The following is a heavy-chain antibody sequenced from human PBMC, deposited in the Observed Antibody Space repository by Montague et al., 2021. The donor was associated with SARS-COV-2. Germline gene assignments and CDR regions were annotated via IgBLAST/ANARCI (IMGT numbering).Heavy chain of an antibody. V-gene: IGHV4-34*01. CDR1: GGSFSGYY. Sequence: SETLSLTCAVYGGSFSGYYWSWIRQPPGKGLEWIGEINHSGSTNYNPSLKSRVTISVDTSKNQFSLKLSSVTAADTAVHYCARGYDYVWGSYRYLHWFDPWGQGTLVTASS. CDR3: ARGYDYVWGSYRYLHWFDP. D-gene: IGHD3-16*02. CDR2: INHSGST. J-gene: IGHJ5*02.